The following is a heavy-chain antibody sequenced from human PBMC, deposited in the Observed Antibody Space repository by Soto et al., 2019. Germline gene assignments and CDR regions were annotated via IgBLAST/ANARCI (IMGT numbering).Heavy chain of an antibody. Sequence: QITLKESGPTLVKPTQTLTLTCTFSGFSLSTSGVGVGWIRQPPGKALEWLALIYWDDDKRYSPSLKSRLTKPEDTSKNQVVLTMTNMDPVDTAPYSCAHSGGGAFDIWGQGTMVTVSS. CDR2: IYWDDDK. J-gene: IGHJ3*02. D-gene: IGHD3-10*01. CDR3: AHSGGGAFDI. CDR1: GFSLSTSGVG. V-gene: IGHV2-5*02.